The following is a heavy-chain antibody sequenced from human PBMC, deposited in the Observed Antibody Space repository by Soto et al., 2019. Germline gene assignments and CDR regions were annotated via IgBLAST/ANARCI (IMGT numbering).Heavy chain of an antibody. CDR3: ARQRTSGVTQAYFDV. V-gene: IGHV4-39*01. CDR1: GDSISSRSYY. Sequence: SETLSLTCTVTGDSISSRSYYWGWIRQPPGKGLEWIGSIYYSGSTYNNPSLRSRISISIASSKAQFSLKLKSVTAADTALYFCARQRTSGVTQAYFDVWGPGPLVAVSS. D-gene: IGHD2-21*02. J-gene: IGHJ4*02. CDR2: IYYSGST.